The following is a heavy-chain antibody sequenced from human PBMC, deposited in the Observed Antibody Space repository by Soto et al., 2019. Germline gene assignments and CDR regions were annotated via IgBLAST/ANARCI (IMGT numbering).Heavy chain of an antibody. V-gene: IGHV4-30-4*01. J-gene: IGHJ4*02. Sequence: QVQLQESGPGLVKPSQTLSLTCTVSGGSISGDYYWSWIRQPPGKGLEWIGHIYYSGGTFDNPSLKSRALISIDTSTIQFSLRLNSVTAAYTAVYYWARVGSGYDPVFDYWGQGALVTVSS. CDR2: IYYSGGT. CDR1: GGSISGDYY. D-gene: IGHD5-12*01. CDR3: ARVGSGYDPVFDY.